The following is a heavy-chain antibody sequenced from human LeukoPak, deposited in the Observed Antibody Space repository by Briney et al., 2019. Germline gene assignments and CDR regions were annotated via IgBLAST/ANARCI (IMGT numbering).Heavy chain of an antibody. V-gene: IGHV3-53*01. CDR3: ARLTVTIYAFDV. Sequence: GGSLRLSCAASGFTFSSYEMNWVRQAPGKGLECVSIIYSGGNTYHADSVKGRFTISRDNSKNTLYLQMNSLRAEDTAVYYCARLTVTIYAFDVWGQGTMVTVSS. CDR2: IYSGGNT. J-gene: IGHJ3*01. D-gene: IGHD4-17*01. CDR1: GFTFSSYE.